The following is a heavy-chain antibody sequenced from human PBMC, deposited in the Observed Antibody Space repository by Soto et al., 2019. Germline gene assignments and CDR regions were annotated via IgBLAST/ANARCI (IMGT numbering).Heavy chain of an antibody. Sequence: PSETLCLTCAVSGGSISSSNWWSWVRQPPGKGLEWIGEIYHSGSTNYNPSLKSRVTISVDKSKNQFSLKLSSVPAADTAVYYCARAGVARLLSNYPPYIWFDTLGQGTLVT. V-gene: IGHV4-4*02. D-gene: IGHD4-4*01. CDR2: IYHSGST. CDR1: GGSISSSNW. J-gene: IGHJ5*02. CDR3: ARAGVARLLSNYPPYIWFDT.